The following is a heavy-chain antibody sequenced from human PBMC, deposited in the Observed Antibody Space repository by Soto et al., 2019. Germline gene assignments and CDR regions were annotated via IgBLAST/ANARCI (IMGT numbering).Heavy chain of an antibody. CDR1: GFTFSSYG. Sequence: QVQLVESGGGVVQPGRSLRLSCAASGFTFSSYGMHWVRQAPGKGLEWVAVISYDGSNKYYADSVKGRFTISRDNSKNTLYLQMNSLRAGDTAVYYCAKGRRRIQLWTSFDYWGQGTLVTVSS. CDR2: ISYDGSNK. J-gene: IGHJ4*02. CDR3: AKGRRRIQLWTSFDY. V-gene: IGHV3-30*18. D-gene: IGHD5-18*01.